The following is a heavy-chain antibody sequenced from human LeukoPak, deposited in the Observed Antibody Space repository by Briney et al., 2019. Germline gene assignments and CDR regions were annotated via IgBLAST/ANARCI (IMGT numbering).Heavy chain of an antibody. Sequence: SETLSLTCTVSGASISHYYWSWIRQPPGRGLEWVGYIYSTGSINYNPSLKGRATMSVDTSKNQFSLNLRSVTAADTAVYYCARGMDYGSGSYYWFDPWGQGTLVTVSS. CDR3: ARGMDYGSGSYYWFDP. D-gene: IGHD3-10*01. CDR1: GASISHYY. V-gene: IGHV4-59*01. CDR2: IYSTGSI. J-gene: IGHJ5*02.